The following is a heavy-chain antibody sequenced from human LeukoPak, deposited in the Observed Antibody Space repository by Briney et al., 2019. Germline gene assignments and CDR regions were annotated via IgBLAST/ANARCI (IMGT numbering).Heavy chain of an antibody. V-gene: IGHV4-30-2*01. D-gene: IGHD6-19*01. CDR3: ARQPSIAVAGYYYYGMDV. CDR1: GGSISSGGYS. Sequence: SQTLSLTCAVSGGSISSGGYSWSWIRQPPGKGLEWIGYIYHSGSTYYNPSLKSRVTISVDTSKNQFSLKLSSVTTADTAVYYCARQPSIAVAGYYYYGMDVWGQGTTVTVSS. J-gene: IGHJ6*02. CDR2: IYHSGST.